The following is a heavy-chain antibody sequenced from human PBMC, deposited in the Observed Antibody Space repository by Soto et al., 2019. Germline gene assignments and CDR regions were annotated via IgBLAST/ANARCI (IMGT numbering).Heavy chain of an antibody. D-gene: IGHD6-19*01. CDR3: STVAYGRGWTFDF. V-gene: IGHV3-7*01. Sequence: GGSLRLSCAASAFTFSSYWMSWVRQTPGRGLEWVANIKQDGSERYYVDSVKGRFTISRDNAKNSLYLQMNSLRAEDTAVYFCSTVAYGRGWTFDFWGQGYLVTVSS. J-gene: IGHJ5*01. CDR2: IKQDGSER. CDR1: AFTFSSYW.